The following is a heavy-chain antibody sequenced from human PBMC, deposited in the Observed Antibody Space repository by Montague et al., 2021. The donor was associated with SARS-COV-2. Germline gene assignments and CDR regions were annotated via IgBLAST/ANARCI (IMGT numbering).Heavy chain of an antibody. J-gene: IGHJ6*02. CDR1: GFSRSTSGMC. Sequence: PALVKPTQTLTLTCNFSGFSRSTSGMCVSWIRQPPGKALEWLACIDWSDDKYYSTSLKTRLTISKDTSKNQVVLTMTNMDPVDTATYYCARTAGTDYTGYYYYAMDVWSQGTTVTVSS. CDR2: IDWSDDK. D-gene: IGHD3-10*01. CDR3: ARTAGTDYTGYYYYAMDV. V-gene: IGHV2-70*11.